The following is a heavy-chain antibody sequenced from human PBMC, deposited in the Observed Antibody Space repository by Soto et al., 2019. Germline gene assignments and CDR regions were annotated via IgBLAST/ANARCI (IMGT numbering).Heavy chain of an antibody. CDR3: AKDSHWAIISPTHDY. J-gene: IGHJ4*01. V-gene: IGHV3-53*01. Sequence: GGSLRLSCAASGFTVSSNYMSWVRQAPGKGLEWVSVIYSGGSTYYADSVKGRFTISRDNSKNTLYLQMNSLRAEDTAIYYCAKDSHWAIISPTHDYCGHGSLVTVSS. CDR1: GFTVSSNY. D-gene: IGHD2-2*01. CDR2: IYSGGST.